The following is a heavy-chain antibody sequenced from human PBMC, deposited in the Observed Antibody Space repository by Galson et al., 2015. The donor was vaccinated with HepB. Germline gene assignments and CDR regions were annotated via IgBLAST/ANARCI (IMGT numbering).Heavy chain of an antibody. CDR1: GFTFSSYS. V-gene: IGHV3-23*01. Sequence: SLRLSCAASGFTFSSYSMSWVRQAPERGLEWVSSIAGSGSTSSYTESVKGRFTISRDNSKDTLYLQMNSLRAEDSALYYCAKYDSGSHSYLDYWGQGTLVPVSS. J-gene: IGHJ4*02. D-gene: IGHD3-10*01. CDR3: AKYDSGSHSYLDY. CDR2: IAGSGSTS.